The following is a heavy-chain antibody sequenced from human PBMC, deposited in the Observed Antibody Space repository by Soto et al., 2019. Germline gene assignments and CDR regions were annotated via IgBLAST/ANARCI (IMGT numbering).Heavy chain of an antibody. J-gene: IGHJ5*01. CDR1: GGSISSYY. CDR2: IFYSGST. Sequence: QVQLQESGPGLVKPSETLSLTCTVSGGSISSYYWSWIRQPPGKGLEWIGFIFYSGSTSYNPYLMTRVTISIDTSEYQFSLKLNSVTAADTAVYYCASMIGDPVLSFDSWGQGTLVAVSS. D-gene: IGHD3-10*02. V-gene: IGHV4-59*01. CDR3: ASMIGDPVLSFDS.